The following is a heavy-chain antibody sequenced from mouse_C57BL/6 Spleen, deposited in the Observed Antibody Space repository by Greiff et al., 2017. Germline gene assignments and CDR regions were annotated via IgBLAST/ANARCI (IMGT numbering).Heavy chain of an antibody. CDR2: INPSSGDT. V-gene: IGHV1-7*01. D-gene: IGHD2-4*01. CDR1: GYTFTSYW. CDR3: ARAYYDYDKDCAMDY. Sequence: QVQLQQSGAELAKPGASVKLSCKASGYTFTSYWLHWVKQRPGQGLEWIGNINPSSGDTKYNQKFKDKATLTADKSSSTAYMQLSSLTYEDSAVYYCARAYYDYDKDCAMDYWGQGTSVTVSS. J-gene: IGHJ4*01.